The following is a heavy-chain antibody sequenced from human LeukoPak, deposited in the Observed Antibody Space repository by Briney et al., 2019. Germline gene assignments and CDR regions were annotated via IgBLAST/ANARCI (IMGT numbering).Heavy chain of an antibody. CDR1: GFTFSTYT. CDR2: ISGSGGST. CDR3: AKQYNYGYFEC. V-gene: IGHV3-23*01. D-gene: IGHD5-18*01. J-gene: IGHJ4*02. Sequence: GGSLRLSCVASGFTFSTYTMNWVRQAPGKGLEWVSVISGSGGSTDYADSVKGRFTISRDNSKNTLYLQMNSLRAEDTAVYYCAKQYNYGYFECWGQGTLVTVSS.